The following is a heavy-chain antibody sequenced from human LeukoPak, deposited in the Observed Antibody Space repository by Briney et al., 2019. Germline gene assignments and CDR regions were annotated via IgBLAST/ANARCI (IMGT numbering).Heavy chain of an antibody. J-gene: IGHJ4*02. CDR2: INSNGSST. Sequence: PGGSLRLSCAASGFTFSSYWMHRVRQAPAKGLVWVSRINSNGSSTSYADSVKGRFTISRDNAKNTLYLQMIRLRAEDTAVYYCATSRTFDYWGQGTLVTVSS. CDR1: GFTFSSYW. V-gene: IGHV3-74*01. CDR3: ATSRTFDY.